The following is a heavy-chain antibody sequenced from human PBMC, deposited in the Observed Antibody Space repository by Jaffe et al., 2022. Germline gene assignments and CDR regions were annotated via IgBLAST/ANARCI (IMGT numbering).Heavy chain of an antibody. CDR3: ARVQRGYYYYYMDV. CDR1: GFTFSSYE. CDR2: ISSSGSTI. Sequence: EVQLVESGGGLVQPGGSLRLSCAASGFTFSSYEMNWVRQAPGKGLEWVSYISSSGSTIYYADSVKGRFTISRDNAKNSLYLQMNSLRAEDTAVYYCARVQRGYYYYYMDVWGKGTTVTVSS. J-gene: IGHJ6*03. V-gene: IGHV3-48*03. D-gene: IGHD6-25*01.